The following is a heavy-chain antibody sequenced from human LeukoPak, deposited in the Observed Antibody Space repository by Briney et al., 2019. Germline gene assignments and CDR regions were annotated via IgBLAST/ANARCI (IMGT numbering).Heavy chain of an antibody. J-gene: IGHJ1*01. D-gene: IGHD3-16*01. CDR3: ATSNAGLGGIFQH. Sequence: ASVKVSCKASGYTFTGYYMHWVRQATGQGLEWVGYMNPKSGYTVYAQKFQGRVTITRDTSISTLYMELSSLRSEDTAVYYCATSNAGLGGIFQHWGQGTLVTVSS. CDR1: GYTFTGYY. V-gene: IGHV1-8*03. CDR2: MNPKSGYT.